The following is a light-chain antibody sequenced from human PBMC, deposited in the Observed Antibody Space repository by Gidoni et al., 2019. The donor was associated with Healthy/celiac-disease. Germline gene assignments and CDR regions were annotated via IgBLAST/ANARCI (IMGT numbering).Light chain of an antibody. Sequence: QSALTQPASVSGSPGQSIIISCTGTRSNVGGYNLVSWYQQHPGKAPKLVIYEVSERPSGVSNRFSGSKSGNTASLTISGLRAEDEADYYCCSYAGSSTFVAFGGGTKLTVL. V-gene: IGLV2-23*02. CDR1: RSNVGGYNL. CDR3: CSYAGSSTFVA. J-gene: IGLJ3*02. CDR2: EVS.